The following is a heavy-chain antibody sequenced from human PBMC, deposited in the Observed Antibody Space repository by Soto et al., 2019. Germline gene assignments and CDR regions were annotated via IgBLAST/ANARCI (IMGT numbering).Heavy chain of an antibody. CDR1: GFSFDDYA. Sequence: GGSLRLSCAASGFSFDDYAMHWVQQAPGKGLEWVSIISRKNETIVYADSVKGRFTISRDNAKKSLYLQMNSLRPEDTALYYCAKDRGFLDGIDYWGQGTPVTVSS. V-gene: IGHV3-9*01. CDR2: ISRKNETI. CDR3: AKDRGFLDGIDY. D-gene: IGHD3-3*01. J-gene: IGHJ4*02.